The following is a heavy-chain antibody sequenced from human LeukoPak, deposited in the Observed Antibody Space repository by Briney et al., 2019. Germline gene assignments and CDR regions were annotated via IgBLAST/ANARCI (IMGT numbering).Heavy chain of an antibody. CDR1: GFTFSNYG. V-gene: IGHV3-30*03. CDR3: ARKFLTGRLIDY. Sequence: GGSLRLSCAASGFTFSNYGMHWVRQAPGKGLEWVAVISYDGSNEYYADSVKGRFALSRDTSKNTLYLQMNGLRAEDTALYYCARKFLTGRLIDYWGQGTLVTVSS. CDR2: ISYDGSNE. D-gene: IGHD7-27*01. J-gene: IGHJ4*02.